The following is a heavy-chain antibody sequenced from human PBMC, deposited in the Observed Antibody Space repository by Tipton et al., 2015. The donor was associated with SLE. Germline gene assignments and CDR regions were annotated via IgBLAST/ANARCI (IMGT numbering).Heavy chain of an antibody. CDR1: GGSFNGYY. J-gene: IGHJ4*02. CDR3: ASGEPPDY. Sequence: TLSLTCAVYGGSFNGYYWSWIRQPPGKGLEWIGEINHSGSTNYNPSLKSRVTISVDTSKNQFSLKLSSVTAADTAVYYCASGEPPDYWGQGTLVTVSS. CDR2: INHSGST. V-gene: IGHV4-34*01.